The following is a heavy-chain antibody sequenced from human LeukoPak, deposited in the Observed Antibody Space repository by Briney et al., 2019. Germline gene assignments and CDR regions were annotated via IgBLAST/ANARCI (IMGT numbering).Heavy chain of an antibody. CDR3: ARDKGPKGYSYGY. D-gene: IGHD5-18*01. CDR1: GFTFSSYS. Sequence: GGSLGLSCAASGFTFSSYSMNWVRQAPGKGLEWVSSISSSSSYIYYADSVKGRFTISRDNAKNSLYLQMNSLRAEDTAVYYCARDKGPKGYSYGYWGQGTLVTVSS. CDR2: ISSSSSYI. V-gene: IGHV3-21*01. J-gene: IGHJ4*02.